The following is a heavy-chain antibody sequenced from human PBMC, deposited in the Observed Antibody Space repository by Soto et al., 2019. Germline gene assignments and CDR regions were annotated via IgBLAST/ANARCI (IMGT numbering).Heavy chain of an antibody. CDR3: ARAIETAMDPCDY. D-gene: IGHD5-18*01. V-gene: IGHV3-23*01. CDR1: GFNFRLYP. J-gene: IGHJ4*02. Sequence: EVQLLESGGGLVQPGGSLRLSCGASGFNFRLYPMAWVRQAPGKGLEWVSSISGSGGSTFYADSVKGRFTISRDNSKNTLYLQMNSLRGDDTAVYFCARAIETAMDPCDYWGQGTLVTVSS. CDR2: ISGSGGST.